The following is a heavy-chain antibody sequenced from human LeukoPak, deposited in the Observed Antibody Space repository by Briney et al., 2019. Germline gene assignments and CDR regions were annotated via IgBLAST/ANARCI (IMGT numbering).Heavy chain of an antibody. D-gene: IGHD3-10*01. CDR3: ARDASYYSDQSTYEDAFDI. Sequence: PSQTLSLTCAVSGGSITSGNYYWSWIRHPAGKGLEWIMRINPSVNTNYSPSLKSRVTISVGTAKIQFALYLSSVSAADTAVYYCARDASYYSDQSTYEDAFDIWGQGTMVTVSS. J-gene: IGHJ3*02. CDR1: GGSITSGNYY. CDR2: INPSVNT. V-gene: IGHV4-61*02.